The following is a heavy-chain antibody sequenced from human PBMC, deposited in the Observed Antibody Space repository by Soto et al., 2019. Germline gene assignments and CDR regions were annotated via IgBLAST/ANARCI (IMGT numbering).Heavy chain of an antibody. J-gene: IGHJ3*02. Sequence: QVQLVQSGAEVQKPGSSVKVSCKASGGTFSSYTISWVRQAPGQGLEWRGRIIPILGIANYARKFQGSVTITADKSTSTAYMELSSLRSEDTDVYYCARVKAVAGTGAFDIWGQGTMVTVSS. V-gene: IGHV1-69*02. D-gene: IGHD6-19*01. CDR3: ARVKAVAGTGAFDI. CDR2: IIPILGIA. CDR1: GGTFSSYT.